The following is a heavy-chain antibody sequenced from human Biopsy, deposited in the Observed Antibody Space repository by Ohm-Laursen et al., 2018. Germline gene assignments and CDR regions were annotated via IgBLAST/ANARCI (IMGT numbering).Heavy chain of an antibody. V-gene: IGHV1-2*02. CDR3: ARDLLEWSLPS. J-gene: IGHJ4*02. CDR2: IYANSGDT. CDR1: GDAFLGYY. D-gene: IGHD3-3*01. Sequence: VASVKVSCKASGDAFLGYYLHWVRQAPGQGLEWMGSIYANSGDTDFAQKFQGRVSMTRDTSVSTAYLELSSLRSDDTAIYYCARDLLEWSLPSWGQGTLVTVSS.